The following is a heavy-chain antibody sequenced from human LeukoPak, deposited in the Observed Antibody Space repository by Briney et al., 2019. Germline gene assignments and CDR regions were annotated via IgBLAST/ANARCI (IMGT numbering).Heavy chain of an antibody. J-gene: IGHJ4*02. Sequence: SETLSLTCAVYGGSFSGYYWSWIRQPPGKGLEWIGEINHSGSTNYNPSLKSRVTIPVDTSKNQFSLKLSSVTAADTAVYYCARLDDSSGYIDWGQGTLVTVSS. CDR1: GGSFSGYY. CDR3: ARLDDSSGYID. D-gene: IGHD3-22*01. CDR2: INHSGST. V-gene: IGHV4-34*01.